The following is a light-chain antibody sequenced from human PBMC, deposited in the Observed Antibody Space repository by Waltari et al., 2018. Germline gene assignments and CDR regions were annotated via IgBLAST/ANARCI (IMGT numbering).Light chain of an antibody. J-gene: IGKJ4*01. V-gene: IGKV3-15*01. Sequence: EIVMTQSPATLSVSPGERATLSCMASQSVSRNLAWYQQTPGQAPRLPIYGASTRATGIPARFSGSGSGTEFTLTISSLQSEDFAFYSCQQYNDWPPLTFGGGTKVEIK. CDR3: QQYNDWPPLT. CDR1: QSVSRN. CDR2: GAS.